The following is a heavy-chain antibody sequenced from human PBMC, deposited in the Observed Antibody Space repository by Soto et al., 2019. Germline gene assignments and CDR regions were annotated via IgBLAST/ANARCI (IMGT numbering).Heavy chain of an antibody. CDR3: ARISGSYYRWFDP. V-gene: IGHV3-7*01. CDR1: GFTFSSYW. D-gene: IGHD1-26*01. J-gene: IGHJ5*02. Sequence: PGGSLRLSCAASGFTFSSYWMSWVRQAPGKGLEWVANIKQDGSEKYYVDSVKGRFTISRDNAKNSLYLQMNSLRAEDTAVYYCARISGSYYRWFDPWGQGTLVTVSS. CDR2: IKQDGSEK.